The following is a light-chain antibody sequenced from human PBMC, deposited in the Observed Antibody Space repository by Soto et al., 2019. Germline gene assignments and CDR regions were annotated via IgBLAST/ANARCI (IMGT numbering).Light chain of an antibody. CDR1: SSDVGGYNY. CDR2: DVS. V-gene: IGLV2-11*01. J-gene: IGLJ3*02. Sequence: QSALTQPRSVSGSPGQSVTISCTGTSSDVGGYNYVSWYQQHPGKAPKLVIYDVSKRPSGVPDRFSGSKSANTASLTISGLQAGDEADYYCCSYAGNSLWVFGGGTKLTVL. CDR3: CSYAGNSLWV.